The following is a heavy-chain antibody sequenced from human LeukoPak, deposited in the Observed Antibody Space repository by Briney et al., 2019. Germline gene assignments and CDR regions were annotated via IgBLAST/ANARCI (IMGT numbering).Heavy chain of an antibody. CDR2: ISAYNGNT. Sequence: GASVKVSCKASGYTFTSYGISWVRQAPGQGLEWMGWISAYNGNTNYAQKLQGRVTMTTDTSTSTAYMELRGLRSDDTAVYYCARQRHYYGSGSLCDYWGQGTLVTVSS. V-gene: IGHV1-18*04. D-gene: IGHD3-10*01. J-gene: IGHJ4*02. CDR3: ARQRHYYGSGSLCDY. CDR1: GYTFTSYG.